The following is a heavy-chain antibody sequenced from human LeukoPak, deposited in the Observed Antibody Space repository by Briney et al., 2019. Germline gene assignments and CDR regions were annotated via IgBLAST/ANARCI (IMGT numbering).Heavy chain of an antibody. Sequence: PGGSLRLFCAASGFTFSSYCMTWVRQAPGKGLEGVANIKQDGREAYYVDSVKGRFTVSRGNAKNSLYLQLNSLGAEDTAVYYCATRYCTIPACRASSYHCMDNWGKGTTVTVSS. CDR1: GFTFSSYC. V-gene: IGHV3-7*01. J-gene: IGHJ6*03. CDR2: IKQDGREA. D-gene: IGHD2-8*01. CDR3: ATRYCTIPACRASSYHCMDN.